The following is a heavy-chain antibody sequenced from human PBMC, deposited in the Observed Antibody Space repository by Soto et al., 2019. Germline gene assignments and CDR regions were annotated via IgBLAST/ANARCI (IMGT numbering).Heavy chain of an antibody. D-gene: IGHD1-1*01. J-gene: IGHJ4*02. CDR1: GYSFATSG. CDR2: ISTYNANT. CDR3: GKGTRTFDF. V-gene: IGHV1-18*04. Sequence: GASVKVSCKTSGYSFATSGICWVRQAPGQGLEWIGWISTYNANTAYAQNFQGRVTMTKDTSTSTVYMELRSLRPDDTAIYFCGKGTRTFDFWGQGTPVTVS.